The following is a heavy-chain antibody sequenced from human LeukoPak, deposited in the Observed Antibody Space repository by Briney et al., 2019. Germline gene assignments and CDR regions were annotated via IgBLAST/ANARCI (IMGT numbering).Heavy chain of an antibody. CDR3: ARSLEMATIYGNWYFDL. J-gene: IGHJ2*01. V-gene: IGHV4-61*01. CDR1: GGSISSSSYY. D-gene: IGHD5-24*01. Sequence: SETLSLTCTVSGGSISSSSYYWSWIRQPPGKGLEWIGYIYYSGSTNYNPSLKSRVTISVDTSKNQFSLKLSSVTAADTAVYYCARSLEMATIYGNWYFDLWGRGTLVTVSS. CDR2: IYYSGST.